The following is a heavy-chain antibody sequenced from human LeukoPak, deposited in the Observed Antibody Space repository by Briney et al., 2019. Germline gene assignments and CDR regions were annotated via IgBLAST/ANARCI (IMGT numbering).Heavy chain of an antibody. CDR3: ARGYDFWSGWALPYYMDV. CDR2: INHSGST. V-gene: IGHV4-34*01. J-gene: IGHJ6*03. D-gene: IGHD3-3*01. Sequence: SETLSLTCAVYGGSFSGYYWSWIRQPPGKGLEWIGEINHSGSTNYNPSLKSRVTISVDTSKNQFSLKLSSVTAADTAVYYCARGYDFWSGWALPYYMDVWGKGTTVTVSS. CDR1: GGSFSGYY.